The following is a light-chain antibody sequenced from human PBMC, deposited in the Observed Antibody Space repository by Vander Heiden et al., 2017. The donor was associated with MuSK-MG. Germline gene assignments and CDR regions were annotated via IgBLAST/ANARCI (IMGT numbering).Light chain of an antibody. CDR2: EVS. V-gene: IGKV2D-29*01. J-gene: IGKJ1*01. CDR1: QSLLRSDGKTY. CDR3: SQCIPLPRT. Sequence: IVMPQTPQSLSATPGQSASIAYKSGQSLLRSDGKTYLYPYLQIPGQPPRLLIYEVSNRGSGVPDRFTGTGSGTDFTLKISRMEAAAVGIYYCSQCIPLPRTFGQGTKVELK.